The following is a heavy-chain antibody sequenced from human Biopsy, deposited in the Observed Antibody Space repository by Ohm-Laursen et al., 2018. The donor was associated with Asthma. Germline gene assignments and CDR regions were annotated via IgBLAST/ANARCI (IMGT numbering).Heavy chain of an antibody. CDR3: AKDRVAGRSYYFDY. J-gene: IGHJ4*02. D-gene: IGHD6-13*01. V-gene: IGHV3-30*18. Sequence: SLRLSCTASGFNFHNYGMNWVRRAPGKGLEWVAQILFDGRRINYPDSVKGRFTISRDNSKNMVYLQMNSLRPEDTAVYYCAKDRVAGRSYYFDYWGQGSLVSVSS. CDR2: ILFDGRRI. CDR1: GFNFHNYG.